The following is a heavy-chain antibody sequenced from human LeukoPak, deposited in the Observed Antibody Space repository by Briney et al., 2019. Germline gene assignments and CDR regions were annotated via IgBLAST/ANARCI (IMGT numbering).Heavy chain of an antibody. D-gene: IGHD6-13*01. CDR1: GASISSYY. Sequence: SETLSLTCKVSGASISSYYWSWIWQPAGKGLEWIGRIYTSANTNYNPSFKSRVTISVDTSKNQFSLKLSSVTAADTAVYYCARLSGYSSSWADYWGQGTLVTVSS. V-gene: IGHV4-4*07. J-gene: IGHJ4*02. CDR2: IYTSANT. CDR3: ARLSGYSSSWADY.